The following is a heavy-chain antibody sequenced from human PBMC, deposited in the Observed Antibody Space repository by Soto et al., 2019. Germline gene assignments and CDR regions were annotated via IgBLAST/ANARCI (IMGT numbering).Heavy chain of an antibody. V-gene: IGHV3-73*01. CDR2: IRSKANSYAT. J-gene: IGHJ4*02. D-gene: IGHD4-17*01. CDR3: TTYSLYGDYSDY. CDR1: GFTFSGSA. Sequence: GGSLRLSCAASGFTFSGSAMHWVRQASGKGLEWVGRIRSKANSYATAYAASVKGRFTISRDDSKNTAYLQMNSLKTEDTAVYYCTTYSLYGDYSDYWGQGTLVTVSS.